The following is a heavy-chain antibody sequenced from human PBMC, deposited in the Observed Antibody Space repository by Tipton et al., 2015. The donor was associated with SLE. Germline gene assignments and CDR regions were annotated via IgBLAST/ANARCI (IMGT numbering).Heavy chain of an antibody. CDR1: RGSISSYY. J-gene: IGHJ2*01. CDR2: VFYNGET. V-gene: IGHV4-59*01. Sequence: TLSLTCTVSRGSISSYYWSWIRQPPGQGLEWIGHVFYNGETNYNPSLKGRVTISLDTSMKQFSLNLMSVTSADTAVYYCARDLSGAHYDLWGRGTLVTVSS. CDR3: ARDLSGAHYDL. D-gene: IGHD3-3*01.